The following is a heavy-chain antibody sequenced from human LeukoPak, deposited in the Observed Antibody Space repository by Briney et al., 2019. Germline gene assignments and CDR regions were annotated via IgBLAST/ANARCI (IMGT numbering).Heavy chain of an antibody. CDR1: GFTVSSNY. D-gene: IGHD6-19*01. V-gene: IGHV3-53*05. Sequence: GGSLRLSCAASGFTVSSNYMSWVRQAPGKGLEWVSVIYSDGSTYYADSVKGRFTISRDNSKNTLYLQMNSLRSDDTAVYYCARGVRIAVAGYIDCWGQGTLVTVSS. CDR3: ARGVRIAVAGYIDC. CDR2: IYSDGST. J-gene: IGHJ4*02.